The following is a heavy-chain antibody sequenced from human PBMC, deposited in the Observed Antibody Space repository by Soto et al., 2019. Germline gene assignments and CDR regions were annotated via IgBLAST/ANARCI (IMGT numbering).Heavy chain of an antibody. Sequence: SETLSLTCAVYGGSFSGYYWSWIRQPPGKGLEWIGEINHSGSTNYNPSLKSRVTISVDTSKNQFSLKLSSVTAADTGVYYCAREGGILGYYYDSSGYTRAYYYGMDVWGQGTTVTVSS. CDR1: GGSFSGYY. J-gene: IGHJ6*02. CDR3: AREGGILGYYYDSSGYTRAYYYGMDV. D-gene: IGHD3-22*01. CDR2: INHSGST. V-gene: IGHV4-34*01.